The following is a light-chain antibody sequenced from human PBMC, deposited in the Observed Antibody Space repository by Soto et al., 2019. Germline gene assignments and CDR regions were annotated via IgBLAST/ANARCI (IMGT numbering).Light chain of an antibody. CDR3: QQCGSPPYT. V-gene: IGKV3-20*01. J-gene: IGKJ3*01. CDR2: CAA. Sequence: EVVFTQSPGTLSFSPRERPARCGRASHAILIGCLVCCQVKGDRAPSVLILCAAITATDIADRFSGGGSRTDLSLPIRRLQREDFGVYYCQQCGSPPYTFGPGTKGDIK. CDR1: HAILIGC.